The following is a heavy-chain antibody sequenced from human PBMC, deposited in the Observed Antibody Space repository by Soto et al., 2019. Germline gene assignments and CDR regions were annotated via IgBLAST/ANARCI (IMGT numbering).Heavy chain of an antibody. Sequence: SETLSLTCTVSGGSIISGGYYWTLIRQHPGKGLEWIGYIYYSGSTYYNPSLKSRVTISVDTSKNQFSLKLSSVTAADTAVYYCARGFIAARQANSFDPWGQGTLVTVAS. V-gene: IGHV4-31*03. CDR2: IYYSGST. CDR3: ARGFIAARQANSFDP. CDR1: GGSIISGGYY. D-gene: IGHD6-6*01. J-gene: IGHJ5*02.